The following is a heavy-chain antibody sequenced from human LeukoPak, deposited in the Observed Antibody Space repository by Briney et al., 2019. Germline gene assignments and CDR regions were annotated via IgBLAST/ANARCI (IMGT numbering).Heavy chain of an antibody. D-gene: IGHD6-13*01. CDR2: ISWNSGSI. CDR1: GFTFDDYA. Sequence: GGSLRLSCAASGFTFDDYAMHWVRQATGKGREWVSGISWNSGSIGYADSVKGRFTISRDNAKNPLYLQMNSLRAEDMALYYCAKSSGAAAGTGVDYWGQGTLVTVSS. J-gene: IGHJ4*02. CDR3: AKSSGAAAGTGVDY. V-gene: IGHV3-9*03.